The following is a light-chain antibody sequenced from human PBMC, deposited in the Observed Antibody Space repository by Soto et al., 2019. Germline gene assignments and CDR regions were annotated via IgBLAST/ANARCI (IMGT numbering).Light chain of an antibody. V-gene: IGKV1-27*01. J-gene: IGKJ3*01. CDR2: AAS. CDR3: QQYNSASFT. CDR1: QGIRNY. Sequence: DIQMAQSPSSLSASVGDRVTISCRASQGIRNYLAWYQQKPGKVPNLLIYAASTLQSGVPSLFSGSGSGTDFSLTIRSLQLEDVATYYCQQYNSASFTFGPGTKVDIK.